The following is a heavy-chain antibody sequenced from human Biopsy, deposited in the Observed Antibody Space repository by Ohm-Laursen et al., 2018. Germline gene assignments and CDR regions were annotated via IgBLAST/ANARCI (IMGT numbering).Heavy chain of an antibody. J-gene: IGHJ6*02. Sequence: GASVKVSCKASGSTFNDYFIHWVRQSPGQGLDWMGRIIPILGTVDYGQNFQGRVTIRADTSTTFLELTSLRYDDTAVYYCASGDIGGIGLDVWGLGTTVTVSS. CDR3: ASGDIGGIGLDV. CDR1: GSTFNDYF. D-gene: IGHD3-10*01. V-gene: IGHV1-69*08. CDR2: IIPILGTV.